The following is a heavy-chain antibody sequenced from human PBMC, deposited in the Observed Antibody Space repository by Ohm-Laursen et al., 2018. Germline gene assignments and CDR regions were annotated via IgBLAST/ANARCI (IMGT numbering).Heavy chain of an antibody. Sequence: GTLSLTCTVSNDSFDEAFWSWVRQPPGKGLEWIGEIDYSGSTDYNPTLRSRVTISVDTSKNQFSLRLNYVTAADTAVYFCARAHQFSSRIHAARYWGQGTLVSVSS. V-gene: IGHV4-34*01. D-gene: IGHD6-13*01. CDR2: IDYSGST. J-gene: IGHJ4*02. CDR1: NDSFDEAF. CDR3: ARAHQFSSRIHAARY.